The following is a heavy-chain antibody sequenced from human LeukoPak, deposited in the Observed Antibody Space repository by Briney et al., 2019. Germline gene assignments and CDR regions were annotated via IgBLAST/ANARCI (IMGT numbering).Heavy chain of an antibody. V-gene: IGHV4-59*01. J-gene: IGHJ5*02. Sequence: SETLSLTCTVSGGSISSYYWSWIRQPPGKGLEWIGYIYYSGSTNYNPSLKSRVTISVDTSKNQFSLKLSSVTAADTAVYYCARGLGGYSYGITNNWFDPWGQGTLVTVSS. CDR1: GGSISSYY. CDR3: ARGLGGYSYGITNNWFDP. D-gene: IGHD5-18*01. CDR2: IYYSGST.